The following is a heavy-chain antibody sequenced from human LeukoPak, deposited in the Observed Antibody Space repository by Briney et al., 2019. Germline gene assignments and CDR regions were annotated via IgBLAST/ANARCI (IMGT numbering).Heavy chain of an antibody. CDR1: GGSISSYY. J-gene: IGHJ4*02. D-gene: IGHD3/OR15-3a*01. CDR3: ARQTGSGLFILP. V-gene: IGHV4-59*08. Sequence: IPSETLSLTCTVSGGSISSYYWSWIRQPPGKGLEWIGYIYYSGSTNYNPSLKSRVSISVDTSKNQFSLKLTSVTAADTAVYYCARQTGSGLFILPGGQGTLVTVSS. CDR2: IYYSGST.